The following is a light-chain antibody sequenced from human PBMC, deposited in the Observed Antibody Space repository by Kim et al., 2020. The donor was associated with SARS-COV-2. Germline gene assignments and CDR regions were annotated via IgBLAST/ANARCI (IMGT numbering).Light chain of an antibody. CDR1: EDVRDN. V-gene: IGKV1-33*01. CDR2: DAS. CDR3: QQYEKLPVT. Sequence: ASLGERVTLTCRASEDVRDNLGWYQDKRGKAPRLLIYDASNSETGVPTRFTGTGSGTHFTFTINSLQPEDFVTYYCQQYEKLPVTFAQGTRLEIK. J-gene: IGKJ5*01.